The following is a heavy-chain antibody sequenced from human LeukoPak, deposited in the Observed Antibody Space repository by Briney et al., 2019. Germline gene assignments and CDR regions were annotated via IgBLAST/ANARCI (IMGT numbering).Heavy chain of an antibody. D-gene: IGHD2-21*02. V-gene: IGHV3-48*04. Sequence: GGSLRLSCAASGFTFSSYSMNWVRQAPGKGLEWVSYISSSGSTIYYADSVKGRFTISRDNAKNSLYLQMNSLRAEDTAVYYCARDRAVTATIRLFDYWGQGTLVTVSS. CDR3: ARDRAVTATIRLFDY. CDR1: GFTFSSYS. J-gene: IGHJ4*02. CDR2: ISSSGSTI.